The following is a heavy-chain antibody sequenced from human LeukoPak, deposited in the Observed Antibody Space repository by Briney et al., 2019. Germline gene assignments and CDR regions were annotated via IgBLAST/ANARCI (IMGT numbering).Heavy chain of an antibody. D-gene: IGHD2-15*01. J-gene: IGHJ3*02. Sequence: GGSLRLSCAASGFTFSTYAMHWVRQAPGKGLEYVSAISSNGGSTYYANSVKGRFTVSRDNSKNTLYLQMGSLRPEDMAVYYCARDTGSGGAFDIWGQGTMVTVSS. CDR2: ISSNGGST. CDR1: GFTFSTYA. CDR3: ARDTGSGGAFDI. V-gene: IGHV3-64*01.